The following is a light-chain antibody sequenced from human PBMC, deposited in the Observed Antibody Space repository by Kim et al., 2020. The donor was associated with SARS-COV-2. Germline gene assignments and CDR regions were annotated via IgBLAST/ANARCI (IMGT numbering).Light chain of an antibody. V-gene: IGLV3-21*01. CDR3: QVWDTDTDHYV. CDR1: NIVGHS. Sequence: APGQPARITSGGSNIVGHSVHWYQQKPGQAPALVMYYDSDRPPGIPERFSGSKSANTATLPSSRVEAGDEADYYCQVWDTDTDHYVFGTGTKVTVL. J-gene: IGLJ1*01. CDR2: YDS.